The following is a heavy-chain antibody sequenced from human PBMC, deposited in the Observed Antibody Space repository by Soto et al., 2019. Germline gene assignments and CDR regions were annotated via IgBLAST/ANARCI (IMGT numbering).Heavy chain of an antibody. Sequence: GASVKVSCKASGYTFTSYGISWVRQAPGQGLEWMGWISAYNGNTSYAQKLQGRVTMTTDTSTSTAYMELRSLRSDDTAVYYCARDRITGTTSYYYGMDVWGQGTTVTVSS. D-gene: IGHD1-7*01. CDR1: GYTFTSYG. J-gene: IGHJ6*02. CDR2: ISAYNGNT. V-gene: IGHV1-18*01. CDR3: ARDRITGTTSYYYGMDV.